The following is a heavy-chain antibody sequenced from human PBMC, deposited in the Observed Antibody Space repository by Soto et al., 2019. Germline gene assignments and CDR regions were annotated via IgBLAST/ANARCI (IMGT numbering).Heavy chain of an antibody. CDR3: AHRKDSTFDY. V-gene: IGHV2-5*02. CDR2: IYWDDDD. D-gene: IGHD4-4*01. Sequence: QITLKESGPTLVKPTQTLTLTCTFSGFSLSTSGVGVGWIRQPPGKALEWLALIYWDDDDHYTPPLKSRLTITKDTSKNQVVLTMTNMDPADTATYYCAHRKDSTFDYWGQGTLVTVSS. CDR1: GFSLSTSGVG. J-gene: IGHJ4*02.